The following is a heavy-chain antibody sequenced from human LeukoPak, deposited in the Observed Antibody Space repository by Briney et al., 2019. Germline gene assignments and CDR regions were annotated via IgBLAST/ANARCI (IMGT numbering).Heavy chain of an antibody. CDR1: GGTFSSYA. CDR2: INTYNSNT. V-gene: IGHV1-18*01. Sequence: GASVKVSCKASGGTFSSYAITWVRQAPGQGLEWMGWINTYNSNTNYAQKLQGRVTMTRDPFTSTVYMELRSLRSDDTAVYYCARGWENDYWGQGSLVTVSS. J-gene: IGHJ4*02. D-gene: IGHD1-26*01. CDR3: ARGWENDY.